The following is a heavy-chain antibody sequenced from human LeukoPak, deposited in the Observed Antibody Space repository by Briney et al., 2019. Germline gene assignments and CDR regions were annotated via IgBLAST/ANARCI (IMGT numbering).Heavy chain of an antibody. CDR1: GFTFDDYA. CDR3: AKDYYDSSGYYLDY. Sequence: QPGGSLRLSCAASGFTFDDYAMHWVRQAPGKGLEWVSGISWNSGSIGYADSVKGRFTISRDNAKNSLYLQMNSLRAEDTALYYCAKDYYDSSGYYLDYWGQGTLVTVSS. V-gene: IGHV3-9*01. CDR2: ISWNSGSI. D-gene: IGHD3-22*01. J-gene: IGHJ4*02.